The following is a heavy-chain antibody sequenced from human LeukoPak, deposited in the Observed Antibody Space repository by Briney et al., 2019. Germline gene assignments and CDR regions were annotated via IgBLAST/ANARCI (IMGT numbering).Heavy chain of an antibody. CDR3: AGGRSSSWYRDAFDI. J-gene: IGHJ3*02. CDR2: IYTSGST. V-gene: IGHV4-61*02. D-gene: IGHD6-13*01. Sequence: TLSLTCTVSGCSISSGSYYWSWIRQPAGKGLEWIGRIYTSGSTNYNPSLKSRVTISVDTSKNQFSLKLSSVTAADTAVYYCAGGRSSSWYRDAFDIWGQGIMVTVSS. CDR1: GCSISSGSYY.